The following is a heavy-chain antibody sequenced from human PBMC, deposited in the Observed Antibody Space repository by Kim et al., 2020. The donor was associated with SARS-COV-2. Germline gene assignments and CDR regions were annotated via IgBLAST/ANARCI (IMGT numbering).Heavy chain of an antibody. CDR2: INAGNGNT. CDR1: GYTFTSYA. V-gene: IGHV1-3*01. J-gene: IGHJ5*02. D-gene: IGHD3-22*01. CDR3: ARSHSSGYSVRGGSEFDP. Sequence: ASVKVSCKASGYTFTSYAMHWVRQAPGQRLEWMGWINAGNGNTKYSQKFQGRVTITRDTSASTAYMELSSLRSEDTAVYYCARSHSSGYSVRGGSEFDPWGQGTLVTVSS.